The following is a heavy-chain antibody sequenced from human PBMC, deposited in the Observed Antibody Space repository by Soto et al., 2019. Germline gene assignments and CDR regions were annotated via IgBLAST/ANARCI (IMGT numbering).Heavy chain of an antibody. V-gene: IGHV1-69*01. Sequence: QVQLVQXGAEVKKPGSSVKVSCKASGGTFSSYAISXXXQXXXQGLEWMGGIIPIFGTANYAQXFXXXXXXXXXXXXXXXXXXXGSLRSEDTAVYYCSAMGDDAFDIWGQGTMVTVSS. CDR3: SAMGDDAFDI. CDR2: IIPIFGTA. CDR1: GGTFSSYA. D-gene: IGHD3-10*01. J-gene: IGHJ3*02.